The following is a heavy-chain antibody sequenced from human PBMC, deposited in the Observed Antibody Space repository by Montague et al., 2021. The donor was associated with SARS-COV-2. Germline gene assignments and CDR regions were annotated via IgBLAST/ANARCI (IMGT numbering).Heavy chain of an antibody. CDR2: IYYTGNT. CDR1: DGSISSPNW. J-gene: IGHJ6*02. D-gene: IGHD3-16*01. Sequence: SETLSLTCAFSDGSISSPNWGNWVREPPGKGLEWIGEIYYTGNTNYNPSLKSRVTIFIDKSKNHFSLQLSSVTAADTAVYYCARGGTYHYGMDVWGQGTTVAVSS. CDR3: ARGGTYHYGMDV. V-gene: IGHV4-4*02.